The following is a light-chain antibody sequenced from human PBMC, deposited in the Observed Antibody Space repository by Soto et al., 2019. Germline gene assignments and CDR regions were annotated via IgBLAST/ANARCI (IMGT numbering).Light chain of an antibody. V-gene: IGLV1-47*01. CDR2: KDS. CDR1: SSNIGSSY. Sequence: QPVLTQPPSASGTPGQRVTISCSGSSSNIGSSYVCWYQQLPGTAPNLLIHKDSQRPSGVPDRFSGSKSGTSASLTISGLRSEDEADYYCAAWDDSLSGRWVFGGGTKVTVL. CDR3: AAWDDSLSGRWV. J-gene: IGLJ3*02.